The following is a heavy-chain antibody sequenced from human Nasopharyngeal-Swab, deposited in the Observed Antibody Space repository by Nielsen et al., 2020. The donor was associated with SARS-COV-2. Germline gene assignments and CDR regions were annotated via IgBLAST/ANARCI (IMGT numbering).Heavy chain of an antibody. J-gene: IGHJ4*02. CDR1: GGSFSGYY. D-gene: IGHD3-22*01. CDR3: ARDYYYDSSVFDY. CDR2: INHSGST. Sequence: LRLSCAVYGGSFSGYYWSWIRQPPGKGLEWIGEINHSGSTNYNPSLKSRVTISVDTSKNQFSLKLSSVTAADTAVYYCARDYYYDSSVFDYWGQGTLVTVSS. V-gene: IGHV4-34*01.